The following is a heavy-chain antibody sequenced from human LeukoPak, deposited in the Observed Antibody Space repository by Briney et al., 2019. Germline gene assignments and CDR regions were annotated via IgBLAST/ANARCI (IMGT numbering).Heavy chain of an antibody. D-gene: IGHD6-25*01. Sequence: GASVKVSCKASGYTFTGYYMHWVRQAPGQGLEWMGWINPNSGGTNYAQKFQGRVTMTRDTSTSTVYMELSSLRSEDTAVYYCAREGQPVSGGYFQHWGQGTLVTVSS. CDR2: INPNSGGT. J-gene: IGHJ1*01. CDR3: AREGQPVSGGYFQH. V-gene: IGHV1-2*02. CDR1: GYTFTGYY.